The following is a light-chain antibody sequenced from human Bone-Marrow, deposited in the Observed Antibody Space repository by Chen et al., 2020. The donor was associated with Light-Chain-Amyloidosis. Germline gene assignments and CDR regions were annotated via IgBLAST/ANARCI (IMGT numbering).Light chain of an antibody. V-gene: IGLV2-14*01. CDR2: EVT. Sequence: QSALTQPASVSGSPGQSITISCTGTSSDVGCDNHVSWYQQHPDKAPKLRIYEVTNRPSWVPDRFSDSKSDNTASLTISGLQTEDEADYFCSSYTITNTLVFGSGTRVTVL. CDR3: SSYTITNTLV. CDR1: SSDVGCDNH. J-gene: IGLJ1*01.